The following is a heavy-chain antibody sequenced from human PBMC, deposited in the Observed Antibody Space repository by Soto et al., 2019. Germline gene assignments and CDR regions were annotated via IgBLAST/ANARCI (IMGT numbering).Heavy chain of an antibody. Sequence: SETLSLTCAVYGGSFSGYYWSWIRQPPGKGLEWIGEINHSGSTNYNPSLKSRVTISVDTSKNQFSLKLSSVTAADTAVYYCARGRGWFGHSNWFDPWGQGTLVTVSS. V-gene: IGHV4-34*01. CDR3: ARGRGWFGHSNWFDP. J-gene: IGHJ5*02. D-gene: IGHD3-10*01. CDR2: INHSGST. CDR1: GGSFSGYY.